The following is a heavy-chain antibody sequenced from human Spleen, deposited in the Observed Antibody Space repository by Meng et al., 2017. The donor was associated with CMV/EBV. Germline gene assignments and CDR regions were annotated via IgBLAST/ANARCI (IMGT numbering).Heavy chain of an antibody. CDR3: ARSNYVWGSYRLYFDY. CDR2: IYYRVST. D-gene: IGHD3-16*02. J-gene: IGHJ4*02. CDR1: SISSGTYY. Sequence: SISSGTYYWSWFRQHPGKGLEWIGYIYYRVSTHSSPSLKSRVSMSVDTSKNKFSLKLNSVTAADTAVYYCARSNYVWGSYRLYFDYWGQGTLVTVSS. V-gene: IGHV4-31*02.